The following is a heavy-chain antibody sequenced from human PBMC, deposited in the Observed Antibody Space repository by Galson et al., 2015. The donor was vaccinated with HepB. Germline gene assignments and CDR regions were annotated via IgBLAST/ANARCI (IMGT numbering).Heavy chain of an antibody. D-gene: IGHD3-22*01. Sequence: SLRLSCAASRFTFSSYSMNWVRQAPGKGLEWVSSISSSSSYIYYADSVKGRFTISRDNAKNSLYLQMNSLRAEDTAVYYCARDAFEQEGYSSFDYWGQGTLVTVSS. V-gene: IGHV3-21*01. CDR1: RFTFSSYS. CDR3: ARDAFEQEGYSSFDY. CDR2: ISSSSSYI. J-gene: IGHJ4*02.